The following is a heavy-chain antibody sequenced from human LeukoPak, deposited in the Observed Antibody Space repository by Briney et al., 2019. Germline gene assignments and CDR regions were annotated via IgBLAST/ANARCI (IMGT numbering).Heavy chain of an antibody. D-gene: IGHD2-2*01. CDR3: ASEGYCSSTSCYWGNY. CDR2: INPNSGGT. J-gene: IGHJ4*02. CDR1: GYTFTGYY. V-gene: IGHV1-2*06. Sequence: GASVKVSCKASGYTFTGYYMHWLRQAPGQGLEWMGRINPNSGGTNYAQKFQGRVTMTRDTSISTAYMELSRLRSDDTAVYYCASEGYCSSTSCYWGNYWGQGTLVTVSS.